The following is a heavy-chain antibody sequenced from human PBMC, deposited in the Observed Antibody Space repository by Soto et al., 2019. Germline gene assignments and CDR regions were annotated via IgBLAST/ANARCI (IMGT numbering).Heavy chain of an antibody. V-gene: IGHV2-5*02. CDR3: AHSQIAARSDSFDY. Sequence: QITLKESGPTLVKPTQTLTLTCTFSGFSLSTSGVGVGWIRQPPGKALEWLALIYWDDDKRYSPSLKSRLTITKHTYKNQVVLTMTNMDPVDTATYYCAHSQIAARSDSFDYWGQGTLVTVSS. CDR1: GFSLSTSGVG. D-gene: IGHD6-6*01. CDR2: IYWDDDK. J-gene: IGHJ4*02.